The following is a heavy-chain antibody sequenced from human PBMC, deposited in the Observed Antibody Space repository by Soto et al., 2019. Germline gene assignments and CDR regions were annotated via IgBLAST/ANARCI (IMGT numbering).Heavy chain of an antibody. Sequence: SPTLSLTCAISGDSVSSNSAAWNWIRQSPSRGLEWLGRTYYRSKWYNDYAVSVKSRITIKPDTSKNQFSLQLNSVTPEDTAVYYCARGLWSGYYSNWFDPWGQGTLVTVSS. CDR3: ARGLWSGYYSNWFDP. CDR2: TYYRSKWYN. CDR1: GDSVSSNSAA. J-gene: IGHJ5*02. V-gene: IGHV6-1*01. D-gene: IGHD3-3*01.